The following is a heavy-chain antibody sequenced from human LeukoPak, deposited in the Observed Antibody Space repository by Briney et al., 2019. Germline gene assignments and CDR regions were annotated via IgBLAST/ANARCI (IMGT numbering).Heavy chain of an antibody. Sequence: SETLSLTCAVYGGSFSGYYWSWIRQPPGKGLEWIGEINHSGSTNYNPSLKSRVTISVDTSKSEFSLRLTSVTPADTAVYYCATARRMSASGTGPFDCWGQGTLVAVSS. CDR1: GGSFSGYY. D-gene: IGHD6-13*01. CDR2: INHSGST. J-gene: IGHJ4*02. V-gene: IGHV4-34*01. CDR3: ATARRMSASGTGPFDC.